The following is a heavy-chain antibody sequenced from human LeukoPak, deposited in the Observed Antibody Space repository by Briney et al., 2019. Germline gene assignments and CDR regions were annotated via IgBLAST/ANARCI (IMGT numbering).Heavy chain of an antibody. V-gene: IGHV3-23*01. Sequence: PGGSLRLSCAASGFTFSSYSMNWVRQAPGKGLEWVSAISGSGGSTYYADSVKGRFTISRDNSKNTLYLQMNSLRAEDTAVYYCAKDTVSTGYCSGGSCYPGPYYWGQGTLVTVSS. CDR1: GFTFSSYS. D-gene: IGHD2-15*01. CDR2: ISGSGGST. J-gene: IGHJ4*02. CDR3: AKDTVSTGYCSGGSCYPGPYY.